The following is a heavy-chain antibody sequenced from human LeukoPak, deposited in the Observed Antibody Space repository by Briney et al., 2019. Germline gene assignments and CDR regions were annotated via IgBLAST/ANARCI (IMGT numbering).Heavy chain of an antibody. Sequence: RGESLKISCEGSGYTFTKYWIGWVRQMPGKGLEWMGIIHPGDSHTWYSPSFQGQVTISADKSISMAYLQWSSLKASDTAMYFCARQPGMTAKSWYFDLWGRGTLVTVSS. D-gene: IGHD2-2*01. CDR1: GYTFTKYW. V-gene: IGHV5-51*01. CDR3: ARQPGMTAKSWYFDL. CDR2: IHPGDSHT. J-gene: IGHJ2*01.